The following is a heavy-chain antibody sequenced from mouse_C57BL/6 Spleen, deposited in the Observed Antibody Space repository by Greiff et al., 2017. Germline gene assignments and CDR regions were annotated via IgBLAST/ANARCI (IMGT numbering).Heavy chain of an antibody. CDR2: IDPSDSYT. V-gene: IGHV1-69*01. CDR1: GYTFTSYW. D-gene: IGHD2-4*01. Sequence: VQLQQPGAELVMPGASVKLSCKASGYTFTSYWMHWVKQRPGQGLEWIGEIDPSDSYTNYNQKFKGKSTLTVDKSSSTAYMPLSSLTSEYAAVYYCAIVGRLRQAFAYWGQGTLVTVSA. CDR3: AIVGRLRQAFAY. J-gene: IGHJ3*01.